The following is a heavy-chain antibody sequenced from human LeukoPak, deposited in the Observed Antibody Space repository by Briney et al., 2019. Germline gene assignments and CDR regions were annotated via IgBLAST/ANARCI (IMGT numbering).Heavy chain of an antibody. CDR2: INHSGST. D-gene: IGHD3-9*01. CDR1: GGSFSGYY. V-gene: IGHV4-34*01. J-gene: IGHJ6*03. Sequence: KPSETLSLTCAVYGGSFSGYYWSLIRQPPGKGLEWIGEINHSGSTNYNPSLKSRVTISVDTSKNQFSLKLSSVTAADTAVYYCARGRVRYYDILTGYRYYYYMDVWGKGTTVTVSS. CDR3: ARGRVRYYDILTGYRYYYYMDV.